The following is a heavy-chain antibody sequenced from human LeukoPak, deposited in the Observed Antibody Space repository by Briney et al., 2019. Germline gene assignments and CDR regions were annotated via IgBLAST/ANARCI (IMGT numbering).Heavy chain of an antibody. CDR3: ARDSSLRFLEWLFGTSPSDV. V-gene: IGHV3-21*01. CDR1: GFTFSSYS. J-gene: IGHJ6*02. CDR2: ISSSSSYI. Sequence: NTGGSLRLSGAASGFTFSSYSMNWVRQAPGKGLEWVSSISSSSSYIYYADSVKGRFTISRDNAKNSLYLQMNSLRAEDTAVYYCARDSSLRFLEWLFGTSPSDVWGQGTTVTVSS. D-gene: IGHD3-3*01.